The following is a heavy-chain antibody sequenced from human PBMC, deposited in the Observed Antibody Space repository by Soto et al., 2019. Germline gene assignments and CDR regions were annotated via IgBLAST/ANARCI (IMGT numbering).Heavy chain of an antibody. D-gene: IGHD3-22*01. CDR1: GHTFSSYG. Sequence: QVQLVESGGGVVQPGRSLIVSCAASGHTFSSYGMHWVRQAPGKGLEWVAAISYDGRNKNYADSVEGRFTISRDNSKNTLELQMNSLRAEDTAVYYCAKDTYYHDSSGYYTFDYWGQGTLVTVSS. J-gene: IGHJ4*02. V-gene: IGHV3-30*18. CDR3: AKDTYYHDSSGYYTFDY. CDR2: ISYDGRNK.